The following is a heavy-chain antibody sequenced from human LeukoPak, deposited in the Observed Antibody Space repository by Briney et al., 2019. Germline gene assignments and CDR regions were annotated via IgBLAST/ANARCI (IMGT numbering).Heavy chain of an antibody. V-gene: IGHV1-46*01. D-gene: IGHD2/OR15-2a*01. CDR2: INPSGGST. J-gene: IGHJ4*02. Sequence: GASVKVSCKASGYTFTSYYMHWVRQAPGQGLEWMGIINPSGGSTSYAQKFQGRVTMTRDMSTSTVYMELSSLRSEDMAVYYCARERNSDYGDYWGQGTLVTVSS. CDR1: GYTFTSYY. CDR3: ARERNSDYGDY.